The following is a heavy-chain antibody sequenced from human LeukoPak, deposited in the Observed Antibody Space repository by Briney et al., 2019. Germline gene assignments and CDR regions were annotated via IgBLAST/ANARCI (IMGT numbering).Heavy chain of an antibody. CDR3: VRDRAEGRAWVEFDP. Sequence: GGSLRLSCVASGFSVSSYGMSWVRQAPGKAPEWVSLLYSNRGTYYADSVKGRFIISRDNSKNTLYLQMNNLRVEDTAVYHCVRDRAEGRAWVEFDPWGQGTVVTVSS. CDR1: GFSVSSYG. CDR2: LYSNRGT. V-gene: IGHV3-66*03. J-gene: IGHJ5*02.